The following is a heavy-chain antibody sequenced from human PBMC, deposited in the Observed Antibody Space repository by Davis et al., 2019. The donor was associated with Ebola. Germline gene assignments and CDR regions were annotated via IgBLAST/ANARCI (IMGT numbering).Heavy chain of an antibody. D-gene: IGHD3-22*01. CDR1: GYTFNSYY. Sequence: ASVTVSCKASGYTFNSYYIHWVRQAPGQGLEWMGWINPHSGGTNYAQKFQGRVTLTRDTSITTAYMELSRLRSDDTAVYYCARDPGSGSGDYFDYWGQGTLVTVSS. V-gene: IGHV1-2*02. J-gene: IGHJ4*02. CDR2: INPHSGGT. CDR3: ARDPGSGSGDYFDY.